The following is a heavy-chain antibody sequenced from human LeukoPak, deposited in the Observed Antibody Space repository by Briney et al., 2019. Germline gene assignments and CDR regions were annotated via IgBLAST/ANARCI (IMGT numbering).Heavy chain of an antibody. V-gene: IGHV3-48*01. D-gene: IGHD6-6*01. CDR3: AGGESAYTSSGDFAY. CDR2: VSSSSSTI. CDR1: GFTFSRYS. J-gene: IGHJ4*02. Sequence: PGGSLRLSCAASGFTFSRYSMNWVRQAPGKGLEWVSYVSSSSSTIYYGDSVRGRFTVSRDNANNLLYLQMNSLRAEDTAVYYCAGGESAYTSSGDFAYWGQGTLATVSA.